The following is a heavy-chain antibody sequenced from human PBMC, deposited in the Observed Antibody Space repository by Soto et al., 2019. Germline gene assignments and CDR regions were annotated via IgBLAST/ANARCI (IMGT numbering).Heavy chain of an antibody. CDR2: VYYSGST. Sequence: QVQLQESGPGLVKPSDTLSLTCAVSGYDINSCNWWACIRQPPGKGLEWIGNVYYSGSTYSRSSLKNRVIMSVDRSKNQFSLRLRSVTAVDTAVYYCARLSSGNYYKSHFDYWSQGTLVTVSS. D-gene: IGHD1-26*01. J-gene: IGHJ4*02. V-gene: IGHV4-28*01. CDR1: GYDINSCNW. CDR3: ARLSSGNYYKSHFDY.